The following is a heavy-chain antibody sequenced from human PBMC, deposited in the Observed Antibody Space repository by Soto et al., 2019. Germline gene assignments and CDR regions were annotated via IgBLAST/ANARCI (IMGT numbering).Heavy chain of an antibody. CDR2: ISGSGGNT. Sequence: GGSLRLSCAASGFTFTSYAMSWVRLTPGKGLEWVSAISGSGGNTFYADSVRGRFTISRDNSKNTAFLQMNNLRAEDTAVYFCARDRATFDYWGQGTRVTVS. V-gene: IGHV3-23*01. D-gene: IGHD1-26*01. CDR1: GFTFTSYA. J-gene: IGHJ4*02. CDR3: ARDRATFDY.